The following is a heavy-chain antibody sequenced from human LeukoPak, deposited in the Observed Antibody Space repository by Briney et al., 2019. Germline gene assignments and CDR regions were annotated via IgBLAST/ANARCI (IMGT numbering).Heavy chain of an antibody. CDR1: GFTFSRDW. CDR3: ARPGRADSSSWYSAFHI. D-gene: IGHD6-13*01. CDR2: IKQDGSEK. Sequence: GGSLRLSCAASGFTFSRDWMTWVRQAPGKGLEWVANIKQDGSEKYYVDSVKGRFTISRDNAKNSLYLQMNSLRAEDTAVYYCARPGRADSSSWYSAFHIWGQGTKVTVSS. V-gene: IGHV3-7*03. J-gene: IGHJ3*02.